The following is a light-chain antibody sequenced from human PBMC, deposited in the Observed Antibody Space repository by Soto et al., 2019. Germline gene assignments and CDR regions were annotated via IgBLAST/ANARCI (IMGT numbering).Light chain of an antibody. CDR3: AAWDDTLDDKV. V-gene: IGLV1-47*01. Sequence: QSVLSHAPSASWTPGHRVAIACSGSRSNIGRNFAYWYQHVPGTAPRLLIQRNNERPSGVPDRFSGSKSGTSVSLAISGLRSDDEATYYCAAWDDTLDDKVFGGGTQLTVL. J-gene: IGLJ3*02. CDR2: RNN. CDR1: RSNIGRNF.